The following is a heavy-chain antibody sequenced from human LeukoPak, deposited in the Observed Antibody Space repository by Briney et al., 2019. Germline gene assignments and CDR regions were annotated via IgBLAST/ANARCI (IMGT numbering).Heavy chain of an antibody. Sequence: GGSLRLSCAASGFTFSSYAMNWVRQAPGKGLEWVAGISGSGGSTYYADSVKGRFTISRDNAKNSLYLQMNSLRDEDTAVYYCARGGLEWLSYWGQGTLVTVSS. CDR3: ARGGLEWLSY. CDR1: GFTFSSYA. D-gene: IGHD6-19*01. V-gene: IGHV3-23*01. J-gene: IGHJ4*02. CDR2: ISGSGGST.